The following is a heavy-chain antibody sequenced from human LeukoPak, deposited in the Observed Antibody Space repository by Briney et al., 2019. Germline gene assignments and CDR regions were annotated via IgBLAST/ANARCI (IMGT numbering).Heavy chain of an antibody. Sequence: SETLSLTCTVSGGSIITSSYYWGWIRQPPGEGLEWIGSIYYSGSTYYNPSLESRVTISVDTSTNQFSLKLSSVTAADTAVYYCARQEYYYGSGSYHPPYYFDYWGQGTLVTVSS. CDR2: IYYSGST. D-gene: IGHD3-10*01. V-gene: IGHV4-39*01. CDR1: GGSIITSSYY. J-gene: IGHJ4*02. CDR3: ARQEYYYGSGSYHPPYYFDY.